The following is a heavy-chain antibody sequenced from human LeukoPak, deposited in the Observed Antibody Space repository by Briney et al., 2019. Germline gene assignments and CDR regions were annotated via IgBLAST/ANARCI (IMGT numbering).Heavy chain of an antibody. CDR3: ARSRGATGYYWADY. CDR1: GFTFSSYW. Sequence: GGSLRLSCVASGFTFSSYWMHWVRQAPGKGLVWVTRINSDGTSSSYADSVKGRFTISRDNVKKTLYLQMNSLRAEDTAVYYCARSRGATGYYWADYWGQGTLVTVSS. J-gene: IGHJ4*02. CDR2: INSDGTSS. V-gene: IGHV3-74*01. D-gene: IGHD3-22*01.